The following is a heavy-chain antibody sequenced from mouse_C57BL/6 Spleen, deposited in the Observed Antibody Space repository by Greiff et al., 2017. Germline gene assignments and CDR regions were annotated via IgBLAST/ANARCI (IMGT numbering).Heavy chain of an antibody. J-gene: IGHJ3*01. CDR1: GYAFSSYW. D-gene: IGHD2-5*01. V-gene: IGHV1-80*01. CDR2: IYPGDGDT. Sequence: QVQLQQSGAELVKPGASVKISCKASGYAFSSYWMNWVKQRPGKGLEWIGQIYPGDGDTNYNGKFKGKATLTADKSSSTAYMQRSSLTSEDSAVYFCARGGYSNYAWFAYWGQGTLVTVSA. CDR3: ARGGYSNYAWFAY.